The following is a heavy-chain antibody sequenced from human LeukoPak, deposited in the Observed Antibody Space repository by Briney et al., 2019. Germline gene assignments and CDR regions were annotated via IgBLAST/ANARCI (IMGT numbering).Heavy chain of an antibody. CDR1: GYSFTSYW. V-gene: IGHV5-10-1*01. CDR3: ARHIYGILTEHNDAFDI. J-gene: IGHJ3*02. CDR2: IDPSDSYT. Sequence: GESLKISCKGSGYSFTSYWISWVRQMPGKGLEWMGRIDPSDSYTNYSPSFQGHVTISADKSISTAYLQWSSLKASDTAMYYCARHIYGILTEHNDAFDIWGQGTMVTVSS. D-gene: IGHD3-9*01.